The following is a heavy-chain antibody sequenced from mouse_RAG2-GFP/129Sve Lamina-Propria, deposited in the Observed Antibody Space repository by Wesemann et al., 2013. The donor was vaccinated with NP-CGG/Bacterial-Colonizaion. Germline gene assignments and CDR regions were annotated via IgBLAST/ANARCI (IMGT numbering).Heavy chain of an antibody. CDR1: GYTFTDYY. CDR3: ARVDYDAMDY. V-gene: IGHV1-26*01. CDR2: INPNNGGT. Sequence: EVQLQQSGPELVKPGASVKISCKASGYTFTDYYMNWVKQSHGKSLEWIGDINPNNGGTSYNQKFKGKATLTVDKSSSTAYMELRSLTSEDSAVYYCARVDYDAMDYWGQGTSVTVSS. J-gene: IGHJ4*01.